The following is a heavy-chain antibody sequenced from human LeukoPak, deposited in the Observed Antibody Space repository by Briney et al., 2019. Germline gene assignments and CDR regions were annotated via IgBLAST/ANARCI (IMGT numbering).Heavy chain of an antibody. CDR2: ISAYNGNT. V-gene: IGHV1-18*01. Sequence: ASVKVSCKASGYTFTSYGISWVRRAPGQGLEWMGWISAYNGNTNYAQKLQGRVTMTTDTSTSTAYMELRSLRSDDTAVYYCACDYYGSGSYFLWGQGTLVTVSS. J-gene: IGHJ4*02. CDR1: GYTFTSYG. D-gene: IGHD3-10*01. CDR3: ACDYYGSGSYFL.